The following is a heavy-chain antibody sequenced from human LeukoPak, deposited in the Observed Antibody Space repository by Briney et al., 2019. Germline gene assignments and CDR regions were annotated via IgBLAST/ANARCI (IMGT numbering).Heavy chain of an antibody. V-gene: IGHV1-46*01. Sequence: ASVKVSCKASGYTFTRYGISWVRQAPGQGLEWMGIINPSGGSTSYAQKFQGRVTMTRDTSTSTVYMKLSSLRSEDTAVYYCARDRDRGRELNLDYWGQGTLVTVSS. D-gene: IGHD1-14*01. CDR3: ARDRDRGRELNLDY. CDR2: INPSGGST. CDR1: GYTFTRYG. J-gene: IGHJ4*02.